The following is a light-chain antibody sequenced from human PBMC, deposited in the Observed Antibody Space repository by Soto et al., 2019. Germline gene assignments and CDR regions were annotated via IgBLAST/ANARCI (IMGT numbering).Light chain of an antibody. V-gene: IGKV1-5*03. CDR1: QSIDRW. Sequence: GDRVTITCRASQSIDRWLAWYQQKPGKAPKLLIYKASTLKSGVPSRFSGSGSGTEFTLTISSLQPDDFATYYCQHYNSYSEAFGQGTKVDIK. CDR2: KAS. CDR3: QHYNSYSEA. J-gene: IGKJ1*01.